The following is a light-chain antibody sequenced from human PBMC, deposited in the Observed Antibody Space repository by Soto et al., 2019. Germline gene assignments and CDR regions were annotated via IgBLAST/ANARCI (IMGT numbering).Light chain of an antibody. CDR2: GNS. CDR1: SSNIGAGHD. Sequence: QSVLTQPPSVSGAPGQRVTISCTGSSSNIGAGHDVHWYQQLPRTAPKLLIYGNSNRPSGVPDRFSGSKSGTSASLAITGLQAEDEADYYCQSYDSSLTGYVFGTGTQLTVL. V-gene: IGLV1-40*01. J-gene: IGLJ1*01. CDR3: QSYDSSLTGYV.